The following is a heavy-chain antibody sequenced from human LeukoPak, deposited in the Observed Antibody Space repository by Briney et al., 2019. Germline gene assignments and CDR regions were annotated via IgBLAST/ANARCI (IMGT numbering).Heavy chain of an antibody. D-gene: IGHD2-2*01. J-gene: IGHJ6*04. CDR3: AGDGALGYCSSTSCYSNLDV. CDR1: GGTFSSYA. Sequence: GASVKVSCKASGGTFSSYAISWVRQAPGQGLEWMGGIIPIFGTANYAQKFQGRVTITTDESTSTAYMELSSLRSEDTAVYYCAGDGALGYCSSTSCYSNLDVWGKGTTVTVSS. CDR2: IIPIFGTA. V-gene: IGHV1-69*05.